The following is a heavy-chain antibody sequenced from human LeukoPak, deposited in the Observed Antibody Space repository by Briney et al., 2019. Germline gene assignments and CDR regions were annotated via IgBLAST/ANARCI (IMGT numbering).Heavy chain of an antibody. V-gene: IGHV3-66*01. CDR3: ARDTDPIQLDY. D-gene: IGHD4-17*01. J-gene: IGHJ4*02. CDR1: GFTVSSNY. Sequence: PGGSLRLSCAASGFTVSSNYMSWVPQAPGKGLEWVSVIYSGGSTYYADSVKSRFTISRDNPKNTLYLQMNSLRAEDTAVYYCARDTDPIQLDYWGQGTLVTVSS. CDR2: IYSGGST.